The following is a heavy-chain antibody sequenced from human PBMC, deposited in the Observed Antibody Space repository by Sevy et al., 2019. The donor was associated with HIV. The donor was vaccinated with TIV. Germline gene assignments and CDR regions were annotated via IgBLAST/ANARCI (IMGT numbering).Heavy chain of an antibody. CDR3: ARGHTYYYDSSGSRVWGRFDP. D-gene: IGHD3-22*01. CDR2: IYYSGST. V-gene: IGHV4-59*01. Sequence: SETPSLTCTVSGGSISSYYWSWIRQPPGKGLEWIGYIYYSGSTNYNPSLKSRVTISVDTSKNQFSLKLSSVTAADTAVYYCARGHTYYYDSSGSRVWGRFDPWGQGTLVTVSS. CDR1: GGSISSYY. J-gene: IGHJ5*02.